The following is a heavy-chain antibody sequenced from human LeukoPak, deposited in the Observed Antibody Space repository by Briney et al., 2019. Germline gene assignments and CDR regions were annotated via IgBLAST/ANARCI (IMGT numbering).Heavy chain of an antibody. V-gene: IGHV4-59*01. CDR3: ARDASPITMIRGSRFDP. D-gene: IGHD3-10*01. CDR2: SYYSGRT. Sequence: SETLSLTCSVSGGSISTYYWSWIRQPPGKGLEWIGYSYYSGRTNYNPSLKSRVTILVDTSRNQFSLKLNSVTAADTAVYYCARDASPITMIRGSRFDPWGQGTLVTLSS. CDR1: GGSISTYY. J-gene: IGHJ5*02.